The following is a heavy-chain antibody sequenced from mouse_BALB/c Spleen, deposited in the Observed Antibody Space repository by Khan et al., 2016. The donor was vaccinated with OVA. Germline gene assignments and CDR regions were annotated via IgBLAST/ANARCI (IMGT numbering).Heavy chain of an antibody. Sequence: EVELVESGGGLVQPGGSRKLSCAASGFTFSSFGMHWVRQAPEKGLEWVAYISSGSSTIYYADTVKGRFTISRDSPRNTLFLQMTSLRSEDRAMYYCASSNWDYWGQGTTLTVSS. J-gene: IGHJ2*01. V-gene: IGHV5-17*02. CDR3: ASSNWDY. D-gene: IGHD4-1*01. CDR2: ISSGSSTI. CDR1: GFTFSSFG.